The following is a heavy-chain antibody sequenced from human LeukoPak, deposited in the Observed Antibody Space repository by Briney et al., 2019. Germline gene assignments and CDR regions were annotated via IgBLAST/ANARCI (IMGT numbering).Heavy chain of an antibody. Sequence: PGGSLRLSCAASGFTFSSYAMSWVRQAPGKGLEWVSAISGSGGSTYYADSVKGRFAISRDNSKHTLYLQMNSLRTEDTAVYYCAKGHGSGSLPDPFDYWGQGTLVTVSS. CDR1: GFTFSSYA. V-gene: IGHV3-23*01. D-gene: IGHD3-10*01. CDR2: ISGSGGST. CDR3: AKGHGSGSLPDPFDY. J-gene: IGHJ4*02.